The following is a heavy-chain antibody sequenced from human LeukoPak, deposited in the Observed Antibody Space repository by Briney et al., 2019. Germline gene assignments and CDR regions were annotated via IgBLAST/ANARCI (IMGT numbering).Heavy chain of an antibody. D-gene: IGHD2-15*01. CDR2: INPNSGGT. J-gene: IGHJ4*02. CDR1: GYTFTGYY. Sequence: ASVKASCKASGYTFTGYYMHWVRQAPGQGLEWMGWINPNSGGTNYAQKFQGRVTMTRDTSISTAYMELSRLRSDDTAVYYCARGSSGGSCPGWWGQGTLVTVSS. CDR3: ARGSSGGSCPGW. V-gene: IGHV1-2*02.